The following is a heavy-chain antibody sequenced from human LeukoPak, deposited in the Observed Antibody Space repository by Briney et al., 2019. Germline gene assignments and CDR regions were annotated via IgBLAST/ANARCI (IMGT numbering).Heavy chain of an antibody. Sequence: ASVKVSCKASGYTFTGYYMHWVRQAPGQGLEWMGRINPNSGGTNYAQKFQGRVTMTRDTSISTAYMELSRLRSDDTAVYYCARGTLGGWLQLTYWGQGTLVTVSS. V-gene: IGHV1-2*06. J-gene: IGHJ4*02. CDR1: GYTFTGYY. D-gene: IGHD5-24*01. CDR2: INPNSGGT. CDR3: ARGTLGGWLQLTY.